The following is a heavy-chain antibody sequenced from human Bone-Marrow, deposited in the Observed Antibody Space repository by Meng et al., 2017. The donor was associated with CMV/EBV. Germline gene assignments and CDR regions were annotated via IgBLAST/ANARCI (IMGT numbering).Heavy chain of an antibody. CDR3: ASCRSNGGDCYSNYYYYGMDV. CDR1: GFTFSSYG. D-gene: IGHD2-21*01. CDR2: IWYDGSNK. Sequence: GESLKISCAASGFTFSSYGMHWVRQAPGKGLEWVAVIWYDGSNKYYADSVKGRFTISRDTSKNTLYLQMNSLRAEDTAVYYCASCRSNGGDCYSNYYYYGMDVWGQGTTVTVSS. V-gene: IGHV3-33*01. J-gene: IGHJ6*02.